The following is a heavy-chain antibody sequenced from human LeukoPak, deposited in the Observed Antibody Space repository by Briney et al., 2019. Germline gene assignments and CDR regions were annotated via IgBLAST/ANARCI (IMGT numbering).Heavy chain of an antibody. CDR1: GFTFSSYA. CDR3: ARVATGYCSGGSCYPSYYYYYGMDV. D-gene: IGHD2-15*01. CDR2: ISSSSSYI. V-gene: IGHV3-21*01. J-gene: IGHJ6*02. Sequence: KPGGSLRLSCAASGFTFSSYAMSWVRQAPGKGLEWVSSISSSSSYIYYADSVKGRFTISRDNAKNSLYLQMNSLRAEDTAVYYCARVATGYCSGGSCYPSYYYYYGMDVWGQGTTVTVSS.